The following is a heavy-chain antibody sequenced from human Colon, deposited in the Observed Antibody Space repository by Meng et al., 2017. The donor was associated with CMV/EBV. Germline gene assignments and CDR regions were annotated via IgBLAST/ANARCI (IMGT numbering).Heavy chain of an antibody. J-gene: IGHJ6*02. V-gene: IGHV3-30*02. CDR3: ARVRGGYSMDV. CDR2: IHINGGDE. CDR1: GFTFSAST. Sequence: GESLKISCAASGFTFSASTMHWVRQTPGKVLEWVSFIHINGGDEQYADAVRGRFTISRDNSKNTLYLQMSSLRADDTAVYYCARVRGGYSMDVWGQGTTVTVSS. D-gene: IGHD3-16*01.